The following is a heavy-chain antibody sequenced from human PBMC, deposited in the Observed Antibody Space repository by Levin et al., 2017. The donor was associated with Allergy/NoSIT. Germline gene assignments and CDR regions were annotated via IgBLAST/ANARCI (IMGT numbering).Heavy chain of an antibody. Sequence: PGGSLRLSCAASGFTFRTYAMNWVRQAPGKGLEWVAYISSDTSTIFYADSVKGRFTISRDNAKNSLFLQMSSLRAEDTAVYSCAREAVHAYVNWFDPWGQGTLVTVSS. CDR2: ISSDTSTI. J-gene: IGHJ5*02. D-gene: IGHD2-2*01. V-gene: IGHV3-48*01. CDR1: GFTFRTYA. CDR3: AREAVHAYVNWFDP.